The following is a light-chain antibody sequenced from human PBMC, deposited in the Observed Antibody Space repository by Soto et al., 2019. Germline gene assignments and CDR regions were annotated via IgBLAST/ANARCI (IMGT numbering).Light chain of an antibody. CDR1: SSDVGGYNF. J-gene: IGLJ1*01. CDR2: DVS. CDR3: NSYTSSSTSYV. Sequence: SVLTQPASVSGSPGQSITISCTGTSSDVGGYNFVSWYQQHPGKAPKLLIYDVSDRPSGVSNRFSGSKSGNTASLTISGLQAEDEADYYCNSYTSSSTSYVFGSGTKGHRP. V-gene: IGLV2-14*03.